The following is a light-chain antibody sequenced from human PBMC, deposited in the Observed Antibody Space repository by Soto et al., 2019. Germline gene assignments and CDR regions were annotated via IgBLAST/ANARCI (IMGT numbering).Light chain of an antibody. J-gene: IGKJ1*01. CDR3: QQYNTYPT. CDR1: QGISNW. V-gene: IGKV1-5*01. CDR2: HAS. Sequence: DIRMTQSPSTLSASIGDRVTIACRASQGISNWLAWYQQKPGKAPKLLIFHASSLESGVPSRFSGSGSGTEFTLTISSLQSDDFATYYCQQYNTYPTFGQGTKVEIK.